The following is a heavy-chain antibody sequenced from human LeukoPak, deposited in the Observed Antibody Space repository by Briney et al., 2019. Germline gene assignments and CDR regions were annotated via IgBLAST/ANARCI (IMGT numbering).Heavy chain of an antibody. D-gene: IGHD1-26*01. Sequence: SETLSLTCIVSGGSFSSSYWSWIRQPPGKGLEWIAYIYSNGNTNSNPSLKSRVTIAVDTSQSQFSLRLSSVTAADTAVYYCARGLVGLTPHAGGFQIWGQGTKVTVSS. J-gene: IGHJ3*02. V-gene: IGHV4-59*01. CDR1: GGSFSSSY. CDR3: ARGLVGLTPHAGGFQI. CDR2: IYSNGNT.